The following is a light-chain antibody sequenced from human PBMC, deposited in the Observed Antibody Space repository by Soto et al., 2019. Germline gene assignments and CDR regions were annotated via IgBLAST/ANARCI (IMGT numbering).Light chain of an antibody. CDR2: GAS. V-gene: IGKV3-20*01. Sequence: EIVLTQPPGTLSLSPGERATLSCWASQNFNSSHLAWYQQKPGQPPRLLIFGASSRATGIPDRFSGSGSGSDFTLTISRLEPEDFAVYFCQQYETSPTTFGQGTKVEIK. CDR1: QNFNSSH. J-gene: IGKJ1*01. CDR3: QQYETSPTT.